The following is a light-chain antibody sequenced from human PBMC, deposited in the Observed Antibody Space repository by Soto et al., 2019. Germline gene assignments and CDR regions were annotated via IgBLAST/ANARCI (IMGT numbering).Light chain of an antibody. Sequence: EIVMTQSPATLSVSPGEGATLSCRASLSISTNLAWYQQKPGQAPRLLMYAASTRATGIPARFSGSGSGTEFTLTISGLQSEDFAVYYCQQYNNWPLTFGGGTKVEIK. CDR1: LSISTN. J-gene: IGKJ4*01. CDR2: AAS. CDR3: QQYNNWPLT. V-gene: IGKV3-15*01.